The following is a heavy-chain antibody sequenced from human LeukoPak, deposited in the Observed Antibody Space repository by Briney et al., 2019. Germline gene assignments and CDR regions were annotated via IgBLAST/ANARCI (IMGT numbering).Heavy chain of an antibody. CDR3: ARVFDS. V-gene: IGHV4-39*07. CDR2: IFYTGKT. CDR1: GGTFYTSDYY. Sequence: PSETLSLTCTVSGGTFYTSDYYWGWDRQPPGKGPEWLGDIFYTGKTNYNPSLKSRVSISIDTSKNQFSLKLTSVTAADTAVYYCARVFDSWGQGTLVTVSS. J-gene: IGHJ4*02.